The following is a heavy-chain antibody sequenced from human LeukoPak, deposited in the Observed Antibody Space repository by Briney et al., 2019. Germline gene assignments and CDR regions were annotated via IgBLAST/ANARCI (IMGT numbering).Heavy chain of an antibody. D-gene: IGHD2-15*01. J-gene: IGHJ4*02. CDR3: ARGVVVVAATPPYFDY. V-gene: IGHV3-21*01. Sequence: GGSLRLSCAASGFTSSSYSMNWVRQAPGKGLEWVSSISSSSSYIYYADSVKGRFTISRDNAKNSLYLQMNSLRAEDTAVYYCARGVVVVAATPPYFDYWGQGTLVTVSS. CDR1: GFTSSSYS. CDR2: ISSSSSYI.